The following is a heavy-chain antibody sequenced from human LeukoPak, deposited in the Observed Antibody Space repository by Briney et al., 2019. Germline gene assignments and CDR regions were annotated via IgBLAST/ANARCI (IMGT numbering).Heavy chain of an antibody. V-gene: IGHV1-2*02. CDR1: GYTFTGYY. J-gene: IGHJ4*02. CDR2: INPNSGGT. Sequence: ASVKVSCKASGYTFTGYYMHWVRQAPGQGLEWMGWINPNSGGTNYAQKFQGRVTMTRDRSISTAYRELSRLRCDDTAVYYCARDLGYCSSTSCYGDFDYWGQGTLVTVSS. CDR3: ARDLGYCSSTSCYGDFDY. D-gene: IGHD2-2*01.